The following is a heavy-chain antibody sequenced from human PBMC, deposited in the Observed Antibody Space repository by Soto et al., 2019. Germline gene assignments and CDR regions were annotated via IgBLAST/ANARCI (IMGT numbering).Heavy chain of an antibody. J-gene: IGHJ4*02. CDR1: GGSFSGYY. V-gene: IGHV4-34*01. Sequence: PSGTLSLAYAVYGGSFSGYYWSWIRQPPGKGLEWIGEINHSGSTNYNPSLKSRVTISVDTSKNQFSLKLSSVTATDTAVYYCARGSQLRGLGYSGQGTLVTVSS. CDR2: INHSGST. CDR3: ARGSQLRGLGY. D-gene: IGHD1-7*01.